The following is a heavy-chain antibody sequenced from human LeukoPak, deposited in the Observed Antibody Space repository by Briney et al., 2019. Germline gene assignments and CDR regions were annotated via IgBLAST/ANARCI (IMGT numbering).Heavy chain of an antibody. D-gene: IGHD2-2*01. CDR1: GYTFTSYD. Sequence: ASVKVSCKASGYTFTSYDISWVRQAPGQGLEWMGWINSYNGNTNYGQKFQDRVSLTTDTSTNTSYLELRSLRSDDTAVYYCASGGVISAALRYWGQGTLVTVSS. CDR2: INSYNGNT. V-gene: IGHV1-18*01. CDR3: ASGGVISAALRY. J-gene: IGHJ4*02.